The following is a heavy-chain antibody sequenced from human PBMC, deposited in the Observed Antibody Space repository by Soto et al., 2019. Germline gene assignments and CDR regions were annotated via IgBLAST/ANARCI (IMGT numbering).Heavy chain of an antibody. V-gene: IGHV3-30-3*01. J-gene: IGHJ2*01. D-gene: IGHD5-18*01. CDR2: ISYDGSNK. Sequence: QVQLVESGGGVVQPGRSLRLSCAASGFTFSSYAMHWVRQAPGKGLEWMAVISYDGSNKYYADSVKGRFTISRDNSKNXXYLQMNSLRAEDRAVYYCARDPLWGTAMVLWYFALWGRGTLVTVSS. CDR3: ARDPLWGTAMVLWYFAL. CDR1: GFTFSSYA.